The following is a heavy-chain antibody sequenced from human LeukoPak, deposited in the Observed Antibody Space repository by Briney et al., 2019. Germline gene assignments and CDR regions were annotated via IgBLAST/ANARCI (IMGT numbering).Heavy chain of an antibody. V-gene: IGHV4-59*01. J-gene: IGHJ4*02. D-gene: IGHD3-22*01. CDR3: ARATPSMIVDY. Sequence: SETLSLTCTVSGGSISSYYWTWIRQPPGKGLEWIGYIYYSGSTNYNPSLKSRVTISVDTSKNQFSLKLSSVTAADTAVYYCARATPSMIVDYWGQGTLVTVSS. CDR1: GGSISSYY. CDR2: IYYSGST.